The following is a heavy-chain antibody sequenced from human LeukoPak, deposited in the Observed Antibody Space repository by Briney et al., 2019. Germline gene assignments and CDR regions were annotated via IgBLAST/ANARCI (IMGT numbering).Heavy chain of an antibody. D-gene: IGHD3-9*01. CDR1: GGTFSSYA. CDR2: ITPMFGTA. Sequence: GASVKVSCKASGGTFSSYAINWVRQAPGQGLEWMGGITPMFGTAKYAQKFQGRVTITADESTSTAYMELSSLRSEDTAVYYCARDSSEFRSLIFHWGQGTLATVSS. CDR3: ARDSSEFRSLIFH. J-gene: IGHJ1*01. V-gene: IGHV1-69*13.